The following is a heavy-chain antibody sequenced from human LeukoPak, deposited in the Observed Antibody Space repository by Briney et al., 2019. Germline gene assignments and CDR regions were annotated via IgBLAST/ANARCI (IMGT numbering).Heavy chain of an antibody. D-gene: IGHD6-19*01. V-gene: IGHV1-46*01. CDR3: ARGYLYSSGWYSD. Sequence: ASVKVSCKASGGTFSSYAISWVRQAPGQGLEWMGIINPSGGSTSYAQKFQGRVTMTRDTSTSTVYMELSSLRSEDTAVYYCARGYLYSSGWYSDWGQGTLVTVSS. J-gene: IGHJ4*02. CDR2: INPSGGST. CDR1: GGTFSSYA.